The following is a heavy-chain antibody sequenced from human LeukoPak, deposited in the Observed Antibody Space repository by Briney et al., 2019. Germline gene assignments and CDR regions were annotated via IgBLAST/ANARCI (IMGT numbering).Heavy chain of an antibody. CDR2: IYSGVST. CDR1: GFTVSSND. Sequence: GGSLRLSCAASGFTVSSNDMSWVRQAPGEGLEWVSVIYSGVSTYYADSVKGRFIISRNNYTNTLYLQMNSLRAEDTAVHYCAREEWSNYYYYMDVWGKGTTVTVSS. V-gene: IGHV3-66*02. J-gene: IGHJ6*03. D-gene: IGHD3-3*01. CDR3: AREEWSNYYYYMDV.